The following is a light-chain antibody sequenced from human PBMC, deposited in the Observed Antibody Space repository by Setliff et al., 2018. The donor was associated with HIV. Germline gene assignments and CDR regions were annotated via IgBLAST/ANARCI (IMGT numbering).Light chain of an antibody. V-gene: IGLV2-14*03. J-gene: IGLJ2*01. Sequence: QSALAQPASVSGSPGQSITISCTGTSSDVGGHNYVSWYQQHPGKAPKLIIYDVSNRPSGVSNRFSGSKSGNTASLTISWLQAEDEADYYCISFATGSTAFEIFGGGTKVTVL. CDR2: DVS. CDR3: ISFATGSTAFEI. CDR1: SSDVGGHNY.